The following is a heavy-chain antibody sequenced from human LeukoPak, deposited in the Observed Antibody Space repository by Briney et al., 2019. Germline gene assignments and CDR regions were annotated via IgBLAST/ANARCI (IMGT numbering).Heavy chain of an antibody. Sequence: ASVKVSCKASGYTFTSYDINWVRQATGQGLEWMGWMNPNSGNTGYAQKFQGRVTITRNTSISTAYMELSSLRSEDTAVYYCARGGARITIFGVVIDYYYMDVWGKGTTVTVSS. CDR1: GYTFTSYD. V-gene: IGHV1-8*03. J-gene: IGHJ6*03. CDR3: ARGGARITIFGVVIDYYYMDV. D-gene: IGHD3-3*01. CDR2: MNPNSGNT.